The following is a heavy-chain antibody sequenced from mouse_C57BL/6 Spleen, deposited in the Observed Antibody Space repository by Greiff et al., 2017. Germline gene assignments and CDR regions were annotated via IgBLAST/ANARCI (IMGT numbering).Heavy chain of an antibody. Sequence: VQLQQPGAELVKPGASVKMSCKASGYTFTSYWITWVKQRPGQGLEWIGDIYPGSGSTNYNEQFKSKATLSVDTSSCTAYMQLSSLTSEDSAGDYGAKEATGDYWGQGTTRTVSS. CDR3: AKEATGDY. CDR2: IYPGSGST. D-gene: IGHD1-1*01. J-gene: IGHJ2*01. V-gene: IGHV1-55*01. CDR1: GYTFTSYW.